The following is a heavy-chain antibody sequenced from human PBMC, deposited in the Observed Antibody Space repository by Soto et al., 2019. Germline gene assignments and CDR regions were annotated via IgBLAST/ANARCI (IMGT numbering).Heavy chain of an antibody. D-gene: IGHD3-16*01. CDR2: IDTNNGRT. CDR1: GFTFTGSS. CDR3: ARGGGYVAFDY. Sequence: ASVKVSCKASGFTFTGSSIHWLRQAPGQNLQWLGWIDTNNGRTKYSQTFQGRVTISRDTSASTTYMELNSLKSEDTAVYYCARGGGYVAFDYWGQGTLVTVS. J-gene: IGHJ4*02. V-gene: IGHV1-3*04.